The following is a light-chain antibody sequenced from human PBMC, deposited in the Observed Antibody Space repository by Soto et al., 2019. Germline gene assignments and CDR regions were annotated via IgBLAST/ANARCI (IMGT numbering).Light chain of an antibody. CDR2: DAS. Sequence: EIVLTQSPATLSLSPGERATLSCRASQSVSSYLAWYQQKPGQAPRLLIYDASNRATGIPARFSGSGSGTDFTLTISSLEPEDFAVYSCQQRSNWPQRFTFGPGTKVDIK. V-gene: IGKV3-11*01. J-gene: IGKJ3*01. CDR1: QSVSSY. CDR3: QQRSNWPQRFT.